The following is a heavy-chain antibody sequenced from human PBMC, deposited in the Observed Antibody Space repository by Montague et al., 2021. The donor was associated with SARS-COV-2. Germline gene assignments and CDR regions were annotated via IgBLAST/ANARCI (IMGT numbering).Heavy chain of an antibody. CDR2: INHSGST. J-gene: IGHJ4*02. CDR3: ARGISATNK. D-gene: IGHD6-13*01. CDR1: GGSFSDYN. V-gene: IGHV4-34*01. Sequence: SETLSLTCAVYGGSFSDYNWSWIRQPPGKGLEWIGEINHSGSTNYNPSLKSRVTISVDTSKNQFSLKLNSVTPEDTAVYYCARGISATNKWGQGTLVTVSS.